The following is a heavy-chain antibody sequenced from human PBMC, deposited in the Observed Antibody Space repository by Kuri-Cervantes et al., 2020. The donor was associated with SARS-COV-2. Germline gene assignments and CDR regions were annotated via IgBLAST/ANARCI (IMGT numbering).Heavy chain of an antibody. CDR2: ISYDGSNK. D-gene: IGHD6-19*01. Sequence: GESLKIPCAASGFTFSSYARHWVRQAPGKGLEWVAVISYDGSNKYYADSVKGRFTISRDNSKNTLYLQMNSLRAEDTAVYYCASPKNYLAVAGNLDYGGQGTLVTVSS. CDR3: ASPKNYLAVAGNLDY. CDR1: GFTFSSYA. J-gene: IGHJ4*02. V-gene: IGHV3-30-3*01.